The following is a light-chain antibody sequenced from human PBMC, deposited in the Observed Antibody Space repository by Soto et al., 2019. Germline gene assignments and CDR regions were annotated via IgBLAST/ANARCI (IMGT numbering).Light chain of an antibody. V-gene: IGKV3-11*01. CDR1: QSVSSY. CDR2: DAS. CDR3: KQSSNWL. Sequence: EIVLTQSPATLSLSPGERATLSCRASQSVSSYLAWYQQKPGQAPRLLIYDASSRATGIPARFSGSGSRTDFTLTIRSLEPEDFAFYYYKQSSNWLFGGGTKVEIK. J-gene: IGKJ4*01.